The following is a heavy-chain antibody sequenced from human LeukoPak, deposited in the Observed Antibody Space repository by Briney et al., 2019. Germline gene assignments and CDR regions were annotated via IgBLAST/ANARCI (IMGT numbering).Heavy chain of an antibody. CDR2: ISYDGSNK. Sequence: GRSLRLSCAASGFTFSSYAMHWVRQAPGKGLEWVAVISYDGSNKYYADSVNGRFTISRDNSKNTLYLQMNSLRAEDTAVYYCASDRGYSLNPFDYWGQGTLVTVSS. J-gene: IGHJ4*02. CDR1: GFTFSSYA. CDR3: ASDRGYSLNPFDY. D-gene: IGHD5-18*01. V-gene: IGHV3-30-3*01.